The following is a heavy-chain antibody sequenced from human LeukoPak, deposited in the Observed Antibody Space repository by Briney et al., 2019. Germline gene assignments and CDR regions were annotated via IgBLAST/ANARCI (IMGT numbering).Heavy chain of an antibody. CDR3: ARGWLQSAHFDY. CDR1: GGSISSSSYY. V-gene: IGHV4-39*01. Sequence: PSETLSLTCTVSGGSISSSSYYWGWIRQPPGKGLEWIGSIYYSGSTYYNPSLKSRVTISVDTSKNQFSLKLSSVTAADTAVYYCARGWLQSAHFDYWGQGTLVTVSS. J-gene: IGHJ4*02. CDR2: IYYSGST. D-gene: IGHD5-24*01.